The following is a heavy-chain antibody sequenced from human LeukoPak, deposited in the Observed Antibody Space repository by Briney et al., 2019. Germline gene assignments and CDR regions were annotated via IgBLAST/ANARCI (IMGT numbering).Heavy chain of an antibody. J-gene: IGHJ4*02. V-gene: IGHV4-61*02. CDR3: ARNSCPSGSCYDNRGYFDY. CDR2: IYTSGST. Sequence: SETLSLTCTVSGGSISSGSYYWSWIRQPAGKGLEWIGRIYTSGSTNYNPSLKSRITISVDTSKNQFSLKLSSVTAADTAVYYCARNSCPSGSCYDNRGYFDYWGQGTLVTVSS. D-gene: IGHD2-15*01. CDR1: GGSISSGSYY.